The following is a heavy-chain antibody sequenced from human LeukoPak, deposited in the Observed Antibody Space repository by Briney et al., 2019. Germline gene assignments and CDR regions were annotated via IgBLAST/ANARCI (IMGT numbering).Heavy chain of an antibody. D-gene: IGHD2-15*01. Sequence: PSETLSLTCAVYGGSFSGYYWSWIRQPPGKGLEWIGEINHSGNTNYNPSLKSRVTISVDTSKNQFSLKLNSVTAADTAVYYCARAPGAARTFAFWGQGTLVTVSS. V-gene: IGHV4-34*01. CDR1: GGSFSGYY. J-gene: IGHJ4*02. CDR3: ARAPGAARTFAF. CDR2: INHSGNT.